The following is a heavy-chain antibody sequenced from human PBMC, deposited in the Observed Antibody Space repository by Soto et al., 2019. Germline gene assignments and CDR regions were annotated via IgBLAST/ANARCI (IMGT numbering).Heavy chain of an antibody. CDR1: GGSISSYY. V-gene: IGHV4-59*01. J-gene: IGHJ5*02. CDR3: ARGIGGAVAGTGHWFDP. Sequence: SETLSLTCTVSGGSISSYYWSWIRQPPGKGLEWIGYIYYSGSTNCNPSLKSRVTISVDTPKNQFSLKLSSVTAADTAVYYCARGIGGAVAGTGHWFDPWGQGTLVTVSS. D-gene: IGHD6-19*01. CDR2: IYYSGST.